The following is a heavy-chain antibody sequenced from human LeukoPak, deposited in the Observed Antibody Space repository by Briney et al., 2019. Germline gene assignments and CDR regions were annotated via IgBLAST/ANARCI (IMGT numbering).Heavy chain of an antibody. CDR2: INPNSGDT. J-gene: IGHJ6*03. D-gene: IGHD7-27*01. CDR3: ASGPWGPPLDI. V-gene: IGHV1-2*02. CDR1: GYTFTGYY. Sequence: ASVKVSCKASGYTFTGYYMHWVRQAPGQGPEWMGWINPNSGDTNFAQKFQGRVTMTRDTSISTAYMELSRLRSDDTAVYYCASGPWGPPLDIWGKGTTVTVS.